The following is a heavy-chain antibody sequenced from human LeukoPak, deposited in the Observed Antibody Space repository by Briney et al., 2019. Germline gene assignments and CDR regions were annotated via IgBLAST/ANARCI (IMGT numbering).Heavy chain of an antibody. D-gene: IGHD3-10*01. V-gene: IGHV4-34*01. Sequence: SSGTPSLTPAVSGGSFRGFYWGWIPPPPGKGGERVWGINHNGSTHYNPSPKSRVTISVDTSKNQFSLKLSSVTAADTAVYYCARGLGSRTMVRGVTFASGPINYYYYGMDVWGKGTTVTVSS. CDR2: INHNGST. CDR3: ARGLGSRTMVRGVTFASGPINYYYYGMDV. J-gene: IGHJ6*04. CDR1: GGSFRGFY.